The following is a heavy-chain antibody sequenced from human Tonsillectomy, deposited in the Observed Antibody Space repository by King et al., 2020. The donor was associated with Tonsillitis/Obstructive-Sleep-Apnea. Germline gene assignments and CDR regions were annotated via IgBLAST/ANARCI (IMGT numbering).Heavy chain of an antibody. CDR1: GFTFDDYA. J-gene: IGHJ6*03. CDR2: ISWNSGSI. CDR3: AKDIAPDYYDSSGYYSCYRDV. D-gene: IGHD3-22*01. Sequence: VQLVESGGGLVQPGRSLRLSCAASGFTFDDYAMHWVRQAPGKGLEWVSGISWNSGSIGYADSVKGRFTISRDNAKNSLYLQMNSLRAEDTALYHCAKDIAPDYYDSSGYYSCYRDVWGKGTTVTVSS. V-gene: IGHV3-9*01.